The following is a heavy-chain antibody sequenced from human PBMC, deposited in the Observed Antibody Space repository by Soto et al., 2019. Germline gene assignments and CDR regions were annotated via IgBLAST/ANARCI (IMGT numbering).Heavy chain of an antibody. V-gene: IGHV4-30-2*01. CDR3: ARSTGKYYYDSSGCANIGIRQDNWFDP. CDR1: GGSISSGGYS. Sequence: PSETLSLTCAVSGGSISSGGYSWSWIRQPPGKGLEWIGYIYHSGSTYYNPSLKSRVTISVDRSKNQFSLKLSSVTAADTAVYYCARSTGKYYYDSSGCANIGIRQDNWFDPWGQGTLVTVSS. J-gene: IGHJ5*02. D-gene: IGHD3-22*01. CDR2: IYHSGST.